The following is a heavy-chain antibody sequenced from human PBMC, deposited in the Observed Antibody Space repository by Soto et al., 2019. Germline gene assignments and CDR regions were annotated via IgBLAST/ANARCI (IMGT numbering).Heavy chain of an antibody. CDR2: VSYSGNI. D-gene: IGHD3-22*01. Sequence: SETLSLTCTVSGGSISNYYWNWIRQSPGKGLEWIGYVSYSGNINYSPSLKSRVTISVDTSKNQFSLNLTSVTAADTAVYYCARGSSGYFPNLLWLWGQGPLVT. CDR3: ARGSSGYFPNLLWL. J-gene: IGHJ4*01. CDR1: GGSISNYY. V-gene: IGHV4-59*01.